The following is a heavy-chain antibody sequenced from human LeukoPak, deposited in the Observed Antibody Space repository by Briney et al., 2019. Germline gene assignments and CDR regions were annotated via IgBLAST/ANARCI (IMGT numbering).Heavy chain of an antibody. Sequence: ASVKVSCKASGYTFTSYAMNWVRQAPGQGLEWMGWINTNTRNPTYAQGFTGRFVFSLDTSVSTAYLQISSLKAEDTAVYYCARYTTVVNARCFDYWGQGTLVTVSS. CDR1: GYTFTSYA. D-gene: IGHD4-23*01. J-gene: IGHJ4*02. CDR2: INTNTRNP. V-gene: IGHV7-4-1*02. CDR3: ARYTTVVNARCFDY.